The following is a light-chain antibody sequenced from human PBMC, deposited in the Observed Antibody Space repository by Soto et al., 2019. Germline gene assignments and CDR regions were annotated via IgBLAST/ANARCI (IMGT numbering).Light chain of an antibody. Sequence: EVVLTQSPGTLSLSPGERATLSCRASQSVSSNYLVWYQQKVGQAPRLLIYGASTRATGIPNRFSGSGSGTDFTLTISGLEPEDFAVYHCQQYGSSPVTFGGGTKVEIK. CDR1: QSVSSNY. V-gene: IGKV3-20*01. CDR2: GAS. CDR3: QQYGSSPVT. J-gene: IGKJ4*01.